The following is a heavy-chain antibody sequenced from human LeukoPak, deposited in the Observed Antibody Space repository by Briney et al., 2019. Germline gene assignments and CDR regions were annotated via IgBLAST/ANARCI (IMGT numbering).Heavy chain of an antibody. J-gene: IGHJ4*02. Sequence: GGSLRLSCAVSGITLSSYGMSWVRRAPGKGPEWVSGITGSGATTYYADSVKGRFTISRDNSQNTLYLQMNTLRAEDTAVYYCAKVVSGFHFDCWGQGTLVTVSS. D-gene: IGHD1-26*01. CDR2: ITGSGATT. CDR1: GITLSSYG. CDR3: AKVVSGFHFDC. V-gene: IGHV3-23*01.